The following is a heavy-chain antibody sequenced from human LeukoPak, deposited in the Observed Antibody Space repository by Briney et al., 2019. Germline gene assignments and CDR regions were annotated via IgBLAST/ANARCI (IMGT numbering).Heavy chain of an antibody. Sequence: SETLSLTCSVSGGSISRGGYYWSWIRQHPGKGLEWIGYIYYSGSTYCNPSLKSRVTISLDTSKNQFSLTLNSVTAADTAVYYCAREALGYCSGGNCYRFDKWGQGTLVAVSS. D-gene: IGHD2-15*01. CDR3: AREALGYCSGGNCYRFDK. CDR2: IYYSGST. CDR1: GGSISRGGYY. J-gene: IGHJ4*02. V-gene: IGHV4-31*03.